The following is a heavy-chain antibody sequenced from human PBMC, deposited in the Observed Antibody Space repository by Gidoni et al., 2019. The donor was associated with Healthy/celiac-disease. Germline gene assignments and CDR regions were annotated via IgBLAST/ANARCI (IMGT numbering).Heavy chain of an antibody. J-gene: IGHJ6*02. Sequence: QVQLVQSGAEVKKPGSSVKVSCKASGGTFSSYAISWVRQAPGQGLEWMGGIIPIFGTANYAQKFQGRVTITADESTSTAYMELSSLRSEDTAVYYCARARVWSGYYRAVVGYGMDAWGQGTTVTVSS. V-gene: IGHV1-69*01. CDR2: IIPIFGTA. D-gene: IGHD3-3*01. CDR1: GGTFSSYA. CDR3: ARARVWSGYYRAVVGYGMDA.